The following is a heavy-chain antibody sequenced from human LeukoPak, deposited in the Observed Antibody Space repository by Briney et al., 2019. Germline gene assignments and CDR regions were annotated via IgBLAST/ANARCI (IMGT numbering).Heavy chain of an antibody. D-gene: IGHD2-15*01. CDR1: GGCLSSYY. CDR2: NYTSGDT. J-gene: IGHJ5*02. V-gene: IGHV4-4*07. Sequence: SETLSLTCTVSGGCLSSYYCGWIWQPAGKGLEWIGRNYTSGDTNYDPSLKSRVTMSVDTSKNQFSLKLSSVTAADTAVYYCAREVVVVVAATNWFDPWGQGTLVTVSS. CDR3: AREVVVVVAATNWFDP.